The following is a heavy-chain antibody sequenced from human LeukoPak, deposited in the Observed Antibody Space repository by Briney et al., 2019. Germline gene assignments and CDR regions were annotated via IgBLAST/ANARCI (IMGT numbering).Heavy chain of an antibody. J-gene: IGHJ4*02. Sequence: GGSLRLSCAASGFTFSTYIMNWVRQAPGKGLEWVSSIRRDSSQMYYADSVKGRFTVSRDNAKNSLYLEMNNLRAEDTALYYCASEYMDISFWGQGTLVTVSS. CDR1: GFTFSTYI. V-gene: IGHV3-21*01. CDR3: ASEYMDISF. D-gene: IGHD2-2*03. CDR2: IRRDSSQM.